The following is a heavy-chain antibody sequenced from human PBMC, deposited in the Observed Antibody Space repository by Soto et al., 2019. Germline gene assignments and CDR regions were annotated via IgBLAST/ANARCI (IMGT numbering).Heavy chain of an antibody. CDR1: GFTFSSYS. V-gene: IGHV3-48*01. Sequence: GGSLRLSCAASGFTFSSYSMNWVRQAPGKGLEWVSYISSSSSTIYYADSVKGRFTISRDNAKNSLYLQMNSLRAEDTAVYYCASNRASMGYCTNGVCYTKNPLDYWGQGTLVTVSS. J-gene: IGHJ4*02. CDR2: ISSSSSTI. CDR3: ASNRASMGYCTNGVCYTKNPLDY. D-gene: IGHD2-8*01.